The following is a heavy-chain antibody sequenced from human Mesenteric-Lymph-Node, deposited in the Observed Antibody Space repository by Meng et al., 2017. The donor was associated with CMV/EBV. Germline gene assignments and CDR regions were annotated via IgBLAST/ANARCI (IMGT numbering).Heavy chain of an antibody. V-gene: IGHV3-30*02. D-gene: IGHD2-21*01. CDR1: GFSFSTFG. J-gene: IGHJ4*02. Sequence: GGSLRLSCVTSGFSFSTFGMHWVRQAPGKGLDWVAFIRYDGTDQYYADSVKGRFTISRDSSKNTLYLQMNSLRAEDTALYYCARVGDAYCGGDCYVDYWGQGTLVTVSS. CDR3: ARVGDAYCGGDCYVDY. CDR2: IRYDGTDQ.